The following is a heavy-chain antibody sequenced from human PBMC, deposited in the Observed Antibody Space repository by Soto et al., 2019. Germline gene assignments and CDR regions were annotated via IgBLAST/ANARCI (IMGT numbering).Heavy chain of an antibody. CDR2: IYWDDGQ. CDR1: GFSLSTSGVG. J-gene: IGHJ4*02. CDR3: AHSPCSGGTCYLFDY. Sequence: QITLRESGPTLVKPTQTLTLTCTISGFSLSTSGVGVGWIRQPPGKSLEWLALIYWDDGQRYSPSLKTRLTITKATSSSKVVLTMSNMDPVDTATYYCAHSPCSGGTCYLFDYWGQQTLVTVSS. V-gene: IGHV2-5*02. D-gene: IGHD2-15*01.